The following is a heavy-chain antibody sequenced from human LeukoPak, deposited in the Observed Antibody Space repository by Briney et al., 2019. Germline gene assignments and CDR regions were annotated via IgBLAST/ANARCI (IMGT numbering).Heavy chain of an antibody. J-gene: IGHJ5*02. V-gene: IGHV4-4*07. CDR1: GGSISSYY. CDR2: IYTSGST. CDR3: ARDSSSWYPNWFDP. D-gene: IGHD6-13*01. Sequence: SETLSLTCTVSGGSISSYYWSWIRQPAGKGLEWIGRIYTSGSTNYNPSLKSRVTMSVDTSKNQFSLKLSSVTAADTAVYYCARDSSSWYPNWFDPWGQGTLVTVSS.